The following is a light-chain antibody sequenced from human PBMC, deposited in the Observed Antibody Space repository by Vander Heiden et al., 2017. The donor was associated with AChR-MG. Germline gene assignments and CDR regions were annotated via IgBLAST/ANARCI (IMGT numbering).Light chain of an antibody. CDR2: KDS. CDR1: ASPKQY. CDR3: QSADSIGGWV. J-gene: IGLJ3*02. Sequence: SYELTQPPSVSVSPGQTARITCSGDASPKQYVYWYQQKPCQAPMLVIYKDSERPSGIPERFSGSSSGTTVTLTISRGQAEDEADYYWQSADSIGGWVFGGGTKLTVL. V-gene: IGLV3-25*03.